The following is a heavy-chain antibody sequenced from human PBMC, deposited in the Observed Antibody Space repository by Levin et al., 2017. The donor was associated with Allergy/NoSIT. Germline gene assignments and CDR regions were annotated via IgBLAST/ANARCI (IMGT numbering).Heavy chain of an antibody. Sequence: PGGSLRLSCAASGFTFSSYGMHWVRQAPGKGLEWVAVIWYDVSNKYYADSVKGRFTISRDNSKNTLYLQMNSLRAEDTAVYYCAREGGSGSYFAYYFDYWGQGTLVTVSS. CDR3: AREGGSGSYFAYYFDY. CDR1: GFTFSSYG. CDR2: IWYDVSNK. V-gene: IGHV3-33*01. J-gene: IGHJ4*02. D-gene: IGHD1-26*01.